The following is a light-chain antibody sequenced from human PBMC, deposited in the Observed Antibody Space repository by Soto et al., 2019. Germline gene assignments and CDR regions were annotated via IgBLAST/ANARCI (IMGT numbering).Light chain of an antibody. CDR3: QHSYSTPIT. J-gene: IGKJ5*01. Sequence: DIQMTQSPSSLSASVGDRVTITCRASQSISGYLHWYQQKPGTAPKLLIYAVSNLQSGVPSSLSRCGSVTDYTLTISSLQPEDSATYFFQHSYSTPITFGEGTRKDIK. V-gene: IGKV1-39*01. CDR1: QSISGY. CDR2: AVS.